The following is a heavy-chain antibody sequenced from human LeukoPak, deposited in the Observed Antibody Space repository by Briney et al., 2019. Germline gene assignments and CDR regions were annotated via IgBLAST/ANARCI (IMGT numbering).Heavy chain of an antibody. V-gene: IGHV3-23*01. J-gene: IGHJ4*02. CDR3: AKGIDSTGYYPFDY. CDR2: ISESGGET. D-gene: IGHD3-22*01. Sequence: GGSLRLSCANSGFIFSNYAMSWVRQAPGKGLEWVSAISESGGETYHADSVKGRFTISRDTSKSTLYLQLNSLRAEDTAIYYCAKGIDSTGYYPFDYWGQGTLVTVSS. CDR1: GFIFSNYA.